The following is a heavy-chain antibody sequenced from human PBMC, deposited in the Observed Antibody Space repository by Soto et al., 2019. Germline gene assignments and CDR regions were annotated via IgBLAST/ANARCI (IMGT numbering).Heavy chain of an antibody. CDR1: GFTFSNYA. Sequence: PGGSLRLSCAASGFTFSNYAMSWVRQAPGKGLEWVSAISGSGGSTYYADSVKGRFTISRDNSKNTLYLQMNSLRAEDTAVYYCATQEVTMIVGSFQHWGQGTLVTVSS. CDR3: ATQEVTMIVGSFQH. J-gene: IGHJ1*01. CDR2: ISGSGGST. D-gene: IGHD3-22*01. V-gene: IGHV3-23*01.